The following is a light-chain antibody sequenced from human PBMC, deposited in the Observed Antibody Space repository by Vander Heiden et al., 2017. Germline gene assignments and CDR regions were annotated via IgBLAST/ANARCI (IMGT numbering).Light chain of an antibody. V-gene: IGLV3-25*03. J-gene: IGLJ2*01. CDR1: ALPFQH. CDR3: QSADSSGIYLI. CDR2: KDN. Sequence: SSDLTQSSSAPVSPGQSLRITCSGDALPFQHAYWYQQKPGQAPLLVIYKDNERPSGIPERFSGSNSGTTVTLNINGVQAEDEADYYCQSADSSGIYLIFGAGTKVTVL.